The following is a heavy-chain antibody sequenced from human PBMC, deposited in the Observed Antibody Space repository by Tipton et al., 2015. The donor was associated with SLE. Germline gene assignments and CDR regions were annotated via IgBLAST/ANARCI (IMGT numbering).Heavy chain of an antibody. V-gene: IGHV4-61*02. CDR1: GGSISSGSYS. CDR2: FYGGFT. CDR3: ARGWGAYSSGWRYFYYYMDV. J-gene: IGHJ6*03. Sequence: TLSLTCTVSGGSISSGSYSWNWIRQPAGKGLEWIGRFYGGFTTYNPSLNSRATISVDTSKNQLSLKLNSVTAADTAVYYCARGWGAYSSGWRYFYYYMDVWGRGTTVTVSS. D-gene: IGHD6-19*01.